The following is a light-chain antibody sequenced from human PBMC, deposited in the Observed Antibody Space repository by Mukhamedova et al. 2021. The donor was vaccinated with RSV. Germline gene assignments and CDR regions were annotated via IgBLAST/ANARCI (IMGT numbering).Light chain of an antibody. CDR2: GTS. V-gene: IGLV7-43*01. J-gene: IGLJ1*01. CDR3: LLYYGGAYV. Sequence: VQQKPGQAPRTLIHGTSNKLSWTPARISGSLLGGKAALPLSGVQPEDEAEYYCLLYYGGAYVFGPGTNVTVL.